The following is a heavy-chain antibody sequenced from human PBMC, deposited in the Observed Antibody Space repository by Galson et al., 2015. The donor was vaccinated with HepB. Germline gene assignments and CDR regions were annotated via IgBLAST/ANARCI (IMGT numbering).Heavy chain of an antibody. CDR2: INSDGSST. V-gene: IGHV3-74*01. CDR1: GFTFSSYW. Sequence: SLRLSCAASGFTFSSYWMHWVRQAPGKGLVWVSRINSDGSSTSYADSVKGRFTISRDNAKNTLYLQMNSLGAEDTAVYYCARGKEMDYGLDAFDIWGQGTMVTVSS. D-gene: IGHD3-10*01. J-gene: IGHJ3*02. CDR3: ARGKEMDYGLDAFDI.